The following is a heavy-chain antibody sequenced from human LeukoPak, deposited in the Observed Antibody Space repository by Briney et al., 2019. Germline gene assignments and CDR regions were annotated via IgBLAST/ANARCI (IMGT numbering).Heavy chain of an antibody. CDR1: GGTFSSYA. V-gene: IGHV1-69*04. J-gene: IGHJ4*02. CDR3: ARGSGGAPLFDY. D-gene: IGHD6-19*01. Sequence: ASVKVSCKASGGTFSSYAISWVRQAPGQGLEWMGRIIPILGIANYAQKFQGRVTITADKSTSTAYMELSSLRSEDTAVYYCARGSGGAPLFDYWGQGTLVTVSS. CDR2: IIPILGIA.